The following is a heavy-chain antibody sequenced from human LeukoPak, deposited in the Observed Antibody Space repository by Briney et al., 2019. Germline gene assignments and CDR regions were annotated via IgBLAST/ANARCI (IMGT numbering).Heavy chain of an antibody. CDR2: ISWNSGSI. D-gene: IGHD1-26*01. V-gene: IGHV3-9*01. Sequence: PGGSLRLSCAASGFTFDDYAMHWVRQAPGKGLEWVSGISWNSGSIGYADSVRGRFTISRDNTKNSLYLQLNSLRVEDTALYYCAKIQASSGSYQLDAFDIWGQGTMVTVSS. J-gene: IGHJ3*02. CDR1: GFTFDDYA. CDR3: AKIQASSGSYQLDAFDI.